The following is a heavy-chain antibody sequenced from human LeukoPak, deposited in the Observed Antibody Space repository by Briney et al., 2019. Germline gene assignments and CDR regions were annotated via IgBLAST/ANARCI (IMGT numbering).Heavy chain of an antibody. CDR2: INSDGSST. Sequence: GGSLRLSCAASGFTFSSYWMHWVRQAPGKGLVWVSRINSDGSSTSYADSVKGRFTISRDNAKNTLYLQMNSLRAEDTAVYYCAGYLFGESIEYYYYGMDVWGQGTTATVSS. V-gene: IGHV3-74*01. CDR1: GFTFSSYW. CDR3: AGYLFGESIEYYYYGMDV. D-gene: IGHD3-10*02. J-gene: IGHJ6*02.